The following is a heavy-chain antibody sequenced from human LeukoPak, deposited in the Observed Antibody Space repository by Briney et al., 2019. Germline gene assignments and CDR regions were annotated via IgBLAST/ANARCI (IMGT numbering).Heavy chain of an antibody. CDR3: ASPGDSSSWYLNY. Sequence: GGSLRLSCAASGFTFSSYGMHWVRQAPGKGLEWVAFIRYDGSNKYYADSVKGRFTISRDNSENTLYLQMNSLRAEDTAVYYCASPGDSSSWYLNYWGQGTLVTVSS. CDR2: IRYDGSNK. D-gene: IGHD6-13*01. V-gene: IGHV3-30*02. J-gene: IGHJ4*02. CDR1: GFTFSSYG.